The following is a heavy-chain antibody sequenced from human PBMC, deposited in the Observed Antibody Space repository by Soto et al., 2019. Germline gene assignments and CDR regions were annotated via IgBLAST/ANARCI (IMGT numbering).Heavy chain of an antibody. CDR3: AREKVSIVVVMRRGFDY. Sequence: PSETLSLTCAVYGGSFSGYYWSWIRQPPGKGLEWIGEINHSGSTNYNPSLKSRVAISVDTSKNQFSLKLSSVTAADTAGYYCAREKVSIVVVMRRGFDYWGQGTLVTVSS. CDR2: INHSGST. CDR1: GGSFSGYY. J-gene: IGHJ4*02. V-gene: IGHV4-34*01. D-gene: IGHD3-22*01.